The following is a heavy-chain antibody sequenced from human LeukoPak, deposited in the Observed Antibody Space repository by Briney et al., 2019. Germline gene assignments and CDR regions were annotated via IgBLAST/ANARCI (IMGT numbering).Heavy chain of an antibody. CDR1: GFTFSSYG. V-gene: IGHV3-23*01. Sequence: GGSLRLSCAASGFTFSSYGMSWVRQAPGKGLEWVSAISGSGGSTYYADSVKGRFTVSRDNSKNTLYLQMNSLRAEDTAVYYCAKGYYFNWFDPWGQGTLVTVSS. J-gene: IGHJ5*02. CDR2: ISGSGGST. CDR3: AKGYYFNWFDP. D-gene: IGHD2/OR15-2a*01.